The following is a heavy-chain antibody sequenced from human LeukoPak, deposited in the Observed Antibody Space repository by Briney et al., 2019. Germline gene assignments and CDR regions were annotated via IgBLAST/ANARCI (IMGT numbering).Heavy chain of an antibody. J-gene: IGHJ6*03. CDR2: IDHSGST. V-gene: IGHV4-34*01. D-gene: IGHD5-12*01. CDR3: VRDHPGGSGVATENYYYYYMDV. CDR1: GGSFSGYY. Sequence: SETLSLTCAVYGGSFSGYYWSWIRQPPGKGLEWIGEIDHSGSTNYNPSLKSRVTISIDTSKNQFSLKLSSVTAADTAVYYCVRDHPGGSGVATENYYYYYMDVWGKGTTVTVSS.